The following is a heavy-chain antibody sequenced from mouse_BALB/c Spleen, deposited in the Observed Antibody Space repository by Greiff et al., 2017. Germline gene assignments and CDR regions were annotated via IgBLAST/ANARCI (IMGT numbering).Heavy chain of an antibody. V-gene: IGHV3-8*02. CDR3: ARRGGNSYYFDY. CDR2: ISYSGST. J-gene: IGHJ2*01. D-gene: IGHD2-1*01. Sequence: EVQRVESGPSLVKPSQTLSLTCSVTGDSITSGYWNWIRKFPGNKLEYMGYISYSGSTYYNPSLKSRISITRDTSKNQYYLQLNSVTTEDTATYYCARRGGNSYYFDYWGQGTTLTVSS. CDR1: GDSITSGY.